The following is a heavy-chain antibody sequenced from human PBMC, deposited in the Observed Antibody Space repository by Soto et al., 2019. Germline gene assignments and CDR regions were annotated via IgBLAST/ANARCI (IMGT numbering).Heavy chain of an antibody. CDR1: GYSFSTYD. CDR3: ATSYDSGFDP. D-gene: IGHD3-3*01. CDR2: ISPKNGNT. Sequence: ASVKGSCKTSGYSFSTYDISWRRQAPGQGPEWMGRISPKNGNTNYAQNFQDRVTMTADTSSSTAYMELRGLRSDDTAKYYCATSYDSGFDPWGQGTLVTVSS. V-gene: IGHV1-18*04. J-gene: IGHJ5*02.